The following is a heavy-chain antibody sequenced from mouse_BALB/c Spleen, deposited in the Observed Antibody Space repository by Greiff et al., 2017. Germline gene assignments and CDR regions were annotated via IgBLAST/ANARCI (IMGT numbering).Heavy chain of an antibody. CDR1: GFTFTDYY. Sequence: EVMLVESGGGLVQPGGSLRLSCATSGFTFTDYYMSWVRQPPGKALEWLGFIRNKANGYTTEYSASVKGRFTISRDNSQSILYLQMNTLRAEDSATYYCARAPRDWYFDVWGAGTTVTVSS. J-gene: IGHJ1*01. CDR2: IRNKANGYTT. CDR3: ARAPRDWYFDV. V-gene: IGHV7-3*02.